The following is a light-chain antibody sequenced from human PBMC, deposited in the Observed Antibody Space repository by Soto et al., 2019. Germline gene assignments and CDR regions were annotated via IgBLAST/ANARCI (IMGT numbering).Light chain of an antibody. CDR3: LQDSNYPWT. CDR2: AAS. V-gene: IGKV1-27*01. J-gene: IGKJ1*01. Sequence: DIQVTQHPSSLSASVGDRVTITCRASQGIKNYLAWYQQKPGETPKLLIYAASTLESGIPPRFSGSGSGTDFTLTINNLQPEDSATYYCLQDSNYPWTFGQGTKLEIK. CDR1: QGIKNY.